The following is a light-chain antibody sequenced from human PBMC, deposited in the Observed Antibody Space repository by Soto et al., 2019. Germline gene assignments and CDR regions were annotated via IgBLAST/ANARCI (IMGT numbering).Light chain of an antibody. Sequence: DIQMTQSPSTRSASVGDRVTITCRASQSIMDSLAWYQQNPGKAPKLLIYEASSLKSGVPSRFSGSRSGTEYTLTISSLQPDDFATYYCQQYNGYWTFGQGTKVEIK. CDR3: QQYNGYWT. CDR1: QSIMDS. CDR2: EAS. V-gene: IGKV1-5*03. J-gene: IGKJ1*01.